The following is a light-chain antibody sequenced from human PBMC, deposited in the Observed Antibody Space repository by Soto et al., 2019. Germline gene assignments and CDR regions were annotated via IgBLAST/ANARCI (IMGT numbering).Light chain of an antibody. V-gene: IGKV3-15*01. CDR3: QQYNNWHPIT. CDR2: GAS. J-gene: IGKJ5*01. CDR1: QSVGSD. Sequence: EIVFTQSPGTLSLSPGERATLSCRASQSVGSDLVWYRQKPGQATRLIIYGASTRANGIPARFSGSGSGTEFTLTINSLQSEDFAVYYCQQYNNWHPITFGQGTRLEIK.